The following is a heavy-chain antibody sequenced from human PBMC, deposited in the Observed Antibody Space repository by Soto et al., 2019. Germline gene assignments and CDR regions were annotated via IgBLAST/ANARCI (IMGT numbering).Heavy chain of an antibody. CDR3: ARGGGYCTNGVCLRGGYYYYYYMDV. V-gene: IGHV3-21*01. J-gene: IGHJ6*03. D-gene: IGHD2-8*01. CDR2: ISSSSSDI. Sequence: GGSLRLSCAASGFTFSSYAMSWVRQAPGKGLEWVSSISSSSSDIYYADSVKGRFTISRVNAKNSLYLQMNSLRAEDTAVYYCARGGGYCTNGVCLRGGYYYYYYMDVWGKGTTVTVSS. CDR1: GFTFSSYA.